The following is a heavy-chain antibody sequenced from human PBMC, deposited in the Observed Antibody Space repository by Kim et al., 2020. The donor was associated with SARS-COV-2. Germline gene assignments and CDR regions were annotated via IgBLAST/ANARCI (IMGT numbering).Heavy chain of an antibody. V-gene: IGHV4-34*01. CDR3: ARGPPIYDILTGYSDRNWFDP. CDR1: GGSFSGYY. J-gene: IGHJ5*02. CDR2: INHSGST. Sequence: SETLSLTCAVYGGSFSGYYWSWIRQPPGKGLEWIGEINHSGSTNYNPSLKSRVTISVDTSKNQFSLKLSSVTAADTAVYYCARGPPIYDILTGYSDRNWFDPWGQGTLVTVSS. D-gene: IGHD3-9*01.